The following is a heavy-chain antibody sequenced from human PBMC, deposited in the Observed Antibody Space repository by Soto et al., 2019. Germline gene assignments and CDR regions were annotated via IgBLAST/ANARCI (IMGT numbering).Heavy chain of an antibody. V-gene: IGHV5-51*01. J-gene: IGHJ4*02. CDR1: GYSFTTYW. CDR3: ASAPLGINRYFDY. CDR2: IYPGDSDT. D-gene: IGHD1-26*01. Sequence: GESLKISCKGSGYSFTTYWIGWVRQMPGKGLLLMGIIYPGDSDTRYSPSFQGQVTISVDKSISTAYLQWASLKASDTAIYYCASAPLGINRYFDYWGQGTLVTVSS.